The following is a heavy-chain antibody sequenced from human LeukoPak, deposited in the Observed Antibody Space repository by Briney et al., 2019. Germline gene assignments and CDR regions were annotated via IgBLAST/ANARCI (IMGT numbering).Heavy chain of an antibody. Sequence: PGGSLRLSCAASGFTFSSYSMNWVRQAPGKGLEWVAVISYDGSNKYCADSVKGRFTISRDNSKNTLYLQMNSLRAEDTAVYYCARDLRYDSSGFELWGQGTLVTVSS. V-gene: IGHV3-30*03. CDR3: ARDLRYDSSGFEL. J-gene: IGHJ4*02. D-gene: IGHD3-22*01. CDR2: ISYDGSNK. CDR1: GFTFSSYS.